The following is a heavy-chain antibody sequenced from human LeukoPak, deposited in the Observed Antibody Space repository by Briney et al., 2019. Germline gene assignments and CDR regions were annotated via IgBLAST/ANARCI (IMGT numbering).Heavy chain of an antibody. CDR1: GGSISGYY. J-gene: IGHJ3*02. V-gene: IGHV4-59*01. CDR2: ILYSGST. Sequence: SETLSLTCTVSGGSISGYYWSWIQQPPGKGLEWIGYILYSGSTNYNPSLKSRVTISVDTSNNQFSLKLSSVTAADTAVYYCARKNAFDIWGQGTLVTVSS. CDR3: ARKNAFDI.